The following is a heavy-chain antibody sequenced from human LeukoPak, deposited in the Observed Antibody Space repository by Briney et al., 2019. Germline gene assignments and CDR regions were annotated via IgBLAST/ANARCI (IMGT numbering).Heavy chain of an antibody. V-gene: IGHV4-59*12. J-gene: IGHJ4*02. Sequence: SETLSLTCTVSGGSISSYYWGWIRQPPGKGLEWIGYIYYSGSTNYNPSLKSRVTISVDTSKNQFSLRLTSVTAADTAVYYCAREVRGQLVRDYFDYWGQGTLVTVSS. D-gene: IGHD6-6*01. CDR1: GGSISSYY. CDR2: IYYSGST. CDR3: AREVRGQLVRDYFDY.